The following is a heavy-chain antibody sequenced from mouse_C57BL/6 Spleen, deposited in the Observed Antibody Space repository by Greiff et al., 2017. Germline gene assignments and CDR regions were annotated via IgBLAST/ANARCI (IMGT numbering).Heavy chain of an antibody. D-gene: IGHD2-5*01. CDR1: GFTFSDYG. Sequence: EVQLVESGGGLVKPGGSLKLSCAASGFTFSDYGLHWVRQAPEKGLEWVAYISSGSSTIYYADTVKGRFTISSDNAKNTLFLQMTSLRSEDTALYYCASGDYYSNSGCAYWGQGTLVTVSA. CDR3: ASGDYYSNSGCAY. J-gene: IGHJ3*01. V-gene: IGHV5-17*01. CDR2: ISSGSSTI.